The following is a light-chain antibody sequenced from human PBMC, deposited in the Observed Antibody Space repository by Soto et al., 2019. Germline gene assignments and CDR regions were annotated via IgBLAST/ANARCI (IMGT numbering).Light chain of an antibody. CDR1: QTISSW. CDR2: KAS. CDR3: QQYDM. V-gene: IGKV1-5*03. J-gene: IGKJ1*01. Sequence: DIQMTQSPSTLSGSLGDRFTITCRASQTISSWLAWYQQKPGKAPKLLIYKASILESGVPSRFSGSGSGTEFTLTITSLQPEDFATYYCQQYDMFGPGTKVDI.